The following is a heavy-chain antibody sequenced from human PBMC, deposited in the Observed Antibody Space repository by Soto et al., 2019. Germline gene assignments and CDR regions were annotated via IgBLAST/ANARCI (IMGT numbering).Heavy chain of an antibody. Sequence: QVQLQESGPGLVKSSQTLSLTCTVSGGSISSGFYSWSWVRQLPGKGLEWIGYIYYSGSTYYNPSLKSRVTISGDTSKNQFSLKLSSVTAADTAVYYCARAPVRQLLLDYWGQGTLVTVSS. D-gene: IGHD2-15*01. CDR1: GGSISSGFYS. CDR2: IYYSGST. J-gene: IGHJ4*02. CDR3: ARAPVRQLLLDY. V-gene: IGHV4-31*03.